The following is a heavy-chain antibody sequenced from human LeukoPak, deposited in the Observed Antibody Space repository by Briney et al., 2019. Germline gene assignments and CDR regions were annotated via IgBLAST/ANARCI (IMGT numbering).Heavy chain of an antibody. CDR1: GFTFSNYW. CDR2: IMSDGTGI. V-gene: IGHV3-74*01. CDR3: VRGQTIDY. J-gene: IGHJ4*02. D-gene: IGHD4-17*01. Sequence: GGSLTLSCTTSGFTFSNYWMHWVRQAPGKGLMWVSRIMSDGTGITYTDSVEGRFTISRDNAKNTLYLQMNSLRDEDTAVYYCVRGQTIDYWGQGTLVTVSS.